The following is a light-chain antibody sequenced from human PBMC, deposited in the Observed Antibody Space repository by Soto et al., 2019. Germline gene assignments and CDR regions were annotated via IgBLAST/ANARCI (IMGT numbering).Light chain of an antibody. CDR1: SSDVGGYNY. Sequence: QSALTQPASVSGSPGQSITISCTGTSSDVGGYNYVSWYQQHPGKAPKLMIYDVSNRPSGISNRFSGSKSGNTASLTISGLLAEDEADYYCSSYTSSSSPYVFGPGTKLTVL. CDR2: DVS. CDR3: SSYTSSSSPYV. J-gene: IGLJ1*01. V-gene: IGLV2-14*03.